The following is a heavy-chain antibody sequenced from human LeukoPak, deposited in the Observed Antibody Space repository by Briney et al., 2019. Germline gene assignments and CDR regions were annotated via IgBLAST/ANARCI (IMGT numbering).Heavy chain of an antibody. CDR1: GFTFSTYW. J-gene: IGHJ4*02. D-gene: IGHD2-15*01. CDR2: INQDGSEK. V-gene: IGHV3-7*05. CDR3: ARMTGGLWDY. Sequence: PGGSLRHSCAASGFTFSTYWMSWLRQAPGKGLEWVANINQDGSEKYYVDSVEGRFTISRDNAKNSLYLQLNSLRAEDTAVYYCARMTGGLWDYWGQGTLVTVSS.